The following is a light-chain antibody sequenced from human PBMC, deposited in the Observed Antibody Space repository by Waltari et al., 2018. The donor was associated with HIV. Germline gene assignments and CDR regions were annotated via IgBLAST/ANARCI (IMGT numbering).Light chain of an antibody. CDR1: SSNIGAGSD. CDR2: INT. CDR3: QSYDSSLGGSRV. Sequence: QSVLTQPPSVSGAPGQRVTISCTGSSSNIGAGSDVHWYQQLPGTAPKLLIYINTNRPSGVPDRFSGSKSGSSASLAITGLQAEDEADYYCQSYDSSLGGSRVFGTGTKVTVL. V-gene: IGLV1-40*01. J-gene: IGLJ1*01.